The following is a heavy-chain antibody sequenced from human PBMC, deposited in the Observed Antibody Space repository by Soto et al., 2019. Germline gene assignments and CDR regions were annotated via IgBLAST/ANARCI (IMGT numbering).Heavy chain of an antibody. CDR2: ISYDGSNK. CDR3: VGGQYYFDC. V-gene: IGHV3-30*03. CDR1: GFPFTTYG. Sequence: QVQLVESGGGVVQPGRSLRLSCAASGFPFTTYGMHWVREGPGKGLEWVAVISYDGSNKYYADSVKGRFTISRDNSKNTLYLQMNSLRPEDTALYYCVGGQYYFDCRGQGTLVNVSS. D-gene: IGHD3-10*01. J-gene: IGHJ4*02.